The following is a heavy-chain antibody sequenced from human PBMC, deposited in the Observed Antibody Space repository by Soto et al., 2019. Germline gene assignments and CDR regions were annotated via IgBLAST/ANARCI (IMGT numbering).Heavy chain of an antibody. CDR1: GFTFSNAW. Sequence: EVQLVESGGGLVKPGWSLRLSCEASGFTFSNAWMSWVRQAPGKGLEWVGRIKSKTDGGTTDYAAPVKGRFTISRDDSKNTLYLQMNSLKTEDTAVYYCTTDAATNDYGDYGLDYWGQGTLVTVSS. D-gene: IGHD4-17*01. CDR3: TTDAATNDYGDYGLDY. V-gene: IGHV3-15*01. J-gene: IGHJ4*02. CDR2: IKSKTDGGTT.